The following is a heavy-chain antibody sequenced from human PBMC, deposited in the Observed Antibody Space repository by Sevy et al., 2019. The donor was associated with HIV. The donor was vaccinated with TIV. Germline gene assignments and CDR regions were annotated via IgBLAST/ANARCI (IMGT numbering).Heavy chain of an antibody. CDR3: ASGIAAARTPDAFDI. Sequence: GGYLRLSCAASGFTFSSYSMNWVRQAPGKGLEWVSSISSSSSYIYYADSVKGRFTISRDNAKNSLYLQMNSLSAEDTAVYYCASGIAAARTPDAFDIWGQGTLVTVSS. V-gene: IGHV3-21*01. J-gene: IGHJ3*02. D-gene: IGHD6-13*01. CDR2: ISSSSSYI. CDR1: GFTFSSYS.